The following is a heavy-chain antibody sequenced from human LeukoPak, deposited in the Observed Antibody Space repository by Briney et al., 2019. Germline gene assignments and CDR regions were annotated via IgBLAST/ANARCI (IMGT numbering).Heavy chain of an antibody. CDR2: ISASGGST. CDR3: AQNYGGTLY. V-gene: IGHV3-23*01. CDR1: GFTFRNYA. D-gene: IGHD4-23*01. Sequence: GGSLRLSCVASGFTFRNYAMSWVRQAPGKGMEWVSAISASGGSTDYADSVKGRFTISRDNSKNTLYLQMNSLRAEDTAVYYCAQNYGGTLYWGQGTLVTVSS. J-gene: IGHJ4*02.